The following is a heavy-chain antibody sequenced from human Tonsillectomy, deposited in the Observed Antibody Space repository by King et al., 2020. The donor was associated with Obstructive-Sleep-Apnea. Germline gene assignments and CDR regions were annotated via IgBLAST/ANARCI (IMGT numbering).Heavy chain of an antibody. CDR3: ARAGVCSSTSCQSEPVPRTNYYHYYGMDV. D-gene: IGHD2-2*01. CDR2: ISNDGSNK. CDR1: GFTFSSYA. Sequence: VQLVESGGGVVQPGRSLRLSCAASGFTFSSYAMHWVRQAPGKGLEWVELISNDGSNKYYADSVKGRFFISRDNSKNTLYLQMNSLRAEETAVYYCARAGVCSSTSCQSEPVPRTNYYHYYGMDVWGQGTTVTVSS. V-gene: IGHV3-30*04. J-gene: IGHJ6*02.